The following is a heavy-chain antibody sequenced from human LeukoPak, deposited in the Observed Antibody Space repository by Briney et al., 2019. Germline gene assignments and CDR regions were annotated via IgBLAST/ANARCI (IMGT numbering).Heavy chain of an antibody. CDR1: GFTFSSYG. V-gene: IGHV3-30*02. Sequence: GGSLRLSCAASGFTFSSYGMHWVRQAPGKGLEWVAFIRYDGSNKYYADSVKGRFTISRDNSKNTLYLQMNSLRAEDTAVYYCAKDAVLLWFGEFAYWGQGTLVTVSS. CDR3: AKDAVLLWFGEFAY. D-gene: IGHD3-10*01. J-gene: IGHJ4*02. CDR2: IRYDGSNK.